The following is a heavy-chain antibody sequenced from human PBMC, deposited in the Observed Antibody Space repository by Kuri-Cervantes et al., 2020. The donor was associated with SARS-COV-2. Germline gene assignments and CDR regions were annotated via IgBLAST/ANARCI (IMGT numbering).Heavy chain of an antibody. CDR1: GDSVSSNSAA. CDR2: TYYRSKWYN. CDR3: ARDWGRGSSSGPHRYYYYYGMDV. Sequence: SQTLSLTCAISGDSVSSNSAAWNWIRQSPSRGLEWLGRTYYRSKWYNDYAVSVKSRITINPDTSKNQFSLQLNSVTPEDTAVYYCARDWGRGSSSGPHRYYYYYGMDVWGQGTTVIVSS. D-gene: IGHD6-6*01. J-gene: IGHJ6*02. V-gene: IGHV6-1*01.